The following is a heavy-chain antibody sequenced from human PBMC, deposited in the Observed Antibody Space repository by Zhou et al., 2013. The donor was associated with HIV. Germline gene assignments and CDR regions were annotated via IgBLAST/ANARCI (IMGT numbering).Heavy chain of an antibody. CDR2: IIPILGIG. J-gene: IGHJ5*02. D-gene: IGHD2-15*01. V-gene: IGHV1-69*04. Sequence: QVQLVQSGAEVKKPGSSVKVSCKASGGTFSSYAISWVRQAPGQGLEWMGRIIPILGIGNNAQKFQGRVTITADKSTSTAYMELSSLRSEDTAVYYCARENEDIVVVVAVASDWFDPWGQGTLVTVSS. CDR3: ARENEDIVVVVAVASDWFDP. CDR1: GGTFSSYA.